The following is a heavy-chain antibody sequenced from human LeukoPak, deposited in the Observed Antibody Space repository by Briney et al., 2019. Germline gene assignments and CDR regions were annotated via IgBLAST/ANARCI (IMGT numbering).Heavy chain of an antibody. Sequence: GGSLRLSCTASGFTFSSYAMSWVRQDPGEGLEWVSAVSGSGGSTYYADSVKGRFTISRDNSKTTLYLQMNNLRAEDTAVYYCAKLYYDILTGYSPFDYWGQGTLVTVSS. V-gene: IGHV3-23*01. CDR3: AKLYYDILTGYSPFDY. CDR2: VSGSGGST. J-gene: IGHJ4*02. D-gene: IGHD3-9*01. CDR1: GFTFSSYA.